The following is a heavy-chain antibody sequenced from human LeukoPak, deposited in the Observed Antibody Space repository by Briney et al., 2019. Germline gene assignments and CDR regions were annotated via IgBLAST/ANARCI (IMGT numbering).Heavy chain of an antibody. CDR3: ARDGVVVITPYYFDY. CDR1: GFTVSSNY. D-gene: IGHD3-22*01. CDR2: IWYDGSNK. Sequence: GGSLRLSCAASGFTVSSNYMSWVRQAPGKGLEWVAVIWYDGSNKYYADSVKGRFTISRDNSKNTLYLQMNSLRAEGTAVYYCARDGVVVITPYYFDYWGQGTLVTVSS. J-gene: IGHJ4*02. V-gene: IGHV3-33*08.